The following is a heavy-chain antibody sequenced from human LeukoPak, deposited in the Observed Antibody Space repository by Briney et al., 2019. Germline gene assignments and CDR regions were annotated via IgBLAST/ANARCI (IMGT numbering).Heavy chain of an antibody. J-gene: IGHJ3*02. V-gene: IGHV1-18*01. D-gene: IGHD6-13*01. Sequence: ASVKVSCKASGYSFTNYGISWVRQAPGQGLEWMGWISAYNGNTNYAQKFQGRITMTTDTSTSTAYMELRSLRSDDTAVYYCARDRSGSSSSWYMGDAFDIWGQGTMVTVSS. CDR1: GYSFTNYG. CDR2: ISAYNGNT. CDR3: ARDRSGSSSSWYMGDAFDI.